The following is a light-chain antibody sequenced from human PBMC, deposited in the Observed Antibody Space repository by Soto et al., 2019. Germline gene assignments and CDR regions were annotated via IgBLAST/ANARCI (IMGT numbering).Light chain of an antibody. Sequence: NFMLTQPHSVSESPGKTLSISCTRSSGSIANNYVQWYQQRPGSAPTTVIYENNQRLSGVPDRFSGSTDGSSNSASLTISGLQTEDEADYYCSSYTTSAPYVFGIGTKLTVL. V-gene: IGLV6-57*04. CDR1: SGSIANNY. J-gene: IGLJ1*01. CDR3: SSYTTSAPYV. CDR2: ENN.